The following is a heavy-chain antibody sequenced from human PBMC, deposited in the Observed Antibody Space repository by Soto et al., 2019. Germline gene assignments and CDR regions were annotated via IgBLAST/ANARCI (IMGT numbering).Heavy chain of an antibody. CDR1: GSTFRSYG. D-gene: IGHD3-22*01. CDR2: ISYDASNK. V-gene: IGHV3-30*18. CDR3: AKDTYYHDSTGYYVFDY. J-gene: IGHJ4*02. Sequence: QVQLVESGGGVVQPGRSLRLSCAAPGSTFRSYGMHWVRQAPGKGLAWVASISYDASNKNYVDSVKGRFTISRDNSENTLYLQMNSLRAEDAALYYCAKDTYYHDSTGYYVFDYWGQGTLVTVSS.